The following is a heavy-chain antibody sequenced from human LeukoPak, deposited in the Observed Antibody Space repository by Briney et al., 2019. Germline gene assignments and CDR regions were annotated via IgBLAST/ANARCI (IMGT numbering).Heavy chain of an antibody. D-gene: IGHD1-26*01. CDR3: ARRLVGASYYFDY. CDR2: ISGSGGNT. Sequence: PGGSLRLSCAASGFTFSSYAMNWVRQAPGKGLEWVSAISGSGGNTYYADSVKGRFTISRDNSKNTLYLQMYSLRAEDTAEYYCARRLVGASYYFDYWGQGTLVTVSS. V-gene: IGHV3-23*01. J-gene: IGHJ4*02. CDR1: GFTFSSYA.